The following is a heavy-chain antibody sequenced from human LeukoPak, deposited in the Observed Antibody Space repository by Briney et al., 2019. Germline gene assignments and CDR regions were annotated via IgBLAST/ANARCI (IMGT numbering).Heavy chain of an antibody. CDR3: ARVLNHYYDSSGFDY. D-gene: IGHD3-22*01. Sequence: GGSLRLSCAASGFTFSDYYMSWIRQAPGKGLEWVSYISSSGSTIYYADSVKGRFTISRDNAKDSLYLQMNSLRAEDTAVYYCARVLNHYYDSSGFDYWGQGTLVTVSS. CDR1: GFTFSDYY. V-gene: IGHV3-11*04. CDR2: ISSSGSTI. J-gene: IGHJ4*02.